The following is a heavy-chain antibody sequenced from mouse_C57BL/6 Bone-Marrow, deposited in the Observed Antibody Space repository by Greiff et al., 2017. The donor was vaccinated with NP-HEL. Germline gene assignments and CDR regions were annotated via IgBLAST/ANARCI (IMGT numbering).Heavy chain of an antibody. CDR1: GYTFTSYW. V-gene: IGHV1-59*01. J-gene: IGHJ4*01. CDR3: ARGAMDY. Sequence: QVQLQQPGAELVRPGTSVKLSCKASGYTFTSYWMHWVKQRPGQGLEWIGVIDPSDSYTNYNQKFKGTATLTVDTSSSTAYMQLDSLTSEDAAVYYCARGAMDYWGQGTSVTVSS. CDR2: IDPSDSYT.